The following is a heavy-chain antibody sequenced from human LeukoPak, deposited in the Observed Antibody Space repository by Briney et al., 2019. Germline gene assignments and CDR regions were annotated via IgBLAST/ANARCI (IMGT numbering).Heavy chain of an antibody. CDR1: GFTFSSYS. D-gene: IGHD4-17*01. CDR3: AREDYGDYLSYFDY. CDR2: ISSSSSYI. V-gene: IGHV3-21*01. J-gene: IGHJ4*02. Sequence: GGSLRLSCAASGFTFSSYSMDWVRQAPGKGLEWVSSISSSSSYIYYADSVKGRFTISRDNAKNSLYLQMNSLRAEDTAVYYCAREDYGDYLSYFDYWGQGTLVTVSS.